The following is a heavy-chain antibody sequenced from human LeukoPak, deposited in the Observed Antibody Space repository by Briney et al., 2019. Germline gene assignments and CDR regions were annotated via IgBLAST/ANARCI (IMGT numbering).Heavy chain of an antibody. D-gene: IGHD3-10*01. CDR1: GFTFSSYA. V-gene: IGHV3-30-3*01. CDR2: ISYDGSNK. J-gene: IGHJ4*02. CDR3: ARDIYGAGSYSFDY. Sequence: GGSLRLSCAASGFTFSSYAMHWVRQAPGKRLEWVAVISYDGSNKYYADSVKGRFTISRDNSKNTLYLQMNSLRAEDTAVYYCARDIYGAGSYSFDYWGQGTLVTVSS.